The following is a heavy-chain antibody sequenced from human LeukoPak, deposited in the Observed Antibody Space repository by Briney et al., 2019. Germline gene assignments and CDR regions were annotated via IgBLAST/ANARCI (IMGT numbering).Heavy chain of an antibody. Sequence: GGSLRLSCAASGFTFSSCWMSWVRQAPGKGLEWVANIKQDGSEKYYVDSVKGRFTISRDNAKNSLYLQMNSLRAEDTALYYCAKDIGKVEVTVAFDIWGQGTMVTVSS. V-gene: IGHV3-7*03. D-gene: IGHD2-21*02. J-gene: IGHJ3*02. CDR2: IKQDGSEK. CDR1: GFTFSSCW. CDR3: AKDIGKVEVTVAFDI.